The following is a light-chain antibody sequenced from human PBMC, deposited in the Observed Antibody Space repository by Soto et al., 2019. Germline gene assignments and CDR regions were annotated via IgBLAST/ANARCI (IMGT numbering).Light chain of an antibody. CDR2: EVS. CDR3: SSYAGSNSVV. Sequence: QSVLTQPPSASGSPGQSVTISCTGTSSDVGGYNYVSWYQQHSGKAPKLMIYEVSKRPSGVPDRFSGSKSGNTASLTVSGLQPEDESDYYCSSYAGSNSVVFGGGTKVTVL. V-gene: IGLV2-8*01. CDR1: SSDVGGYNY. J-gene: IGLJ2*01.